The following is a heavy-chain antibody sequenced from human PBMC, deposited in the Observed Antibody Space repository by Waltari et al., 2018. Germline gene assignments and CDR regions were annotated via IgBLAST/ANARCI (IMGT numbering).Heavy chain of an antibody. CDR3: AHSRSTYCSGGSCYVPARYPPPVAFDI. V-gene: IGHV2-5*01. Sequence: QITLKESGPTLVKPTQTLTLTCTFSGFSLSTSGVGVGWIRQPPGKALEWLALIYWNDDKRYSPSLKSRLTITKDTSKNQVVLTMTNMDPVDTATYYCAHSRSTYCSGGSCYVPARYPPPVAFDIWGQGTMVTVSS. D-gene: IGHD2-15*01. J-gene: IGHJ3*02. CDR2: IYWNDDK. CDR1: GFSLSTSGVG.